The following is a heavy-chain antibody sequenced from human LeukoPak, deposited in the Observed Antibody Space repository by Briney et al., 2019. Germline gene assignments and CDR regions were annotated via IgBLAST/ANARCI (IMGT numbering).Heavy chain of an antibody. CDR2: INSDGSST. D-gene: IGHD6-13*01. J-gene: IGHJ4*02. CDR3: ASIAAAGDFDY. CDR1: GFTFSRYW. V-gene: IGHV3-74*01. Sequence: GGSLRLSCAASGFTFSRYWMHWVRQAPGKGLVWVSRINSDGSSTSYADSVKGRFTISRDNAKNTLYLQMNSLRAEDTAVYYCASIAAAGDFDYWGQGTLVTVSS.